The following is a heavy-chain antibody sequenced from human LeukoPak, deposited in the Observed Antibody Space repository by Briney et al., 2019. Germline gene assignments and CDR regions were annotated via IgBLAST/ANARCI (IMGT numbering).Heavy chain of an antibody. CDR2: INPTGGST. CDR3: ARDNSVGDNAWWFDP. CDR1: GYTFTSYY. D-gene: IGHD1-26*01. J-gene: IGHJ5*02. V-gene: IGHV1-46*01. Sequence: GASVKAFCKASGYTFTSYYMHWMRQTPGQGLESMGLINPTGGSTGYAQKFQGRVTMTRDMSTSTEYIELSSMRSEDTAIYYCARDNSVGDNAWWFDPWGQGTLVTVSS.